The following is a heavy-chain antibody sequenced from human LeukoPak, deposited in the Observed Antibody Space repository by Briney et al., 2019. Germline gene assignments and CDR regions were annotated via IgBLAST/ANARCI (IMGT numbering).Heavy chain of an antibody. V-gene: IGHV1-69*04. CDR1: GGTFSSYA. Sequence: ASVKVSCKASGGTFSSYAISWVRQAPGQGLEWMGRIIPILGIANYAQKFQGRVTTTADKSTGTAYMELSSLRSEDTAVYYCASSVAGSYYTTPPAYWGQGTLVTVSS. CDR3: ASSVAGSYYTTPPAY. D-gene: IGHD3-10*01. J-gene: IGHJ4*02. CDR2: IIPILGIA.